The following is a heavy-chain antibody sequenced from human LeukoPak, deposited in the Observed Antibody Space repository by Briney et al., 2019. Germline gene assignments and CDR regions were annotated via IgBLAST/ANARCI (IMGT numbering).Heavy chain of an antibody. CDR1: GYTLTSYA. D-gene: IGHD4-23*01. V-gene: IGHV1-18*01. CDR3: ARHDRNLYGGNLGTQYSDAFDI. CDR2: ISTYNGNT. J-gene: IGHJ3*02. Sequence: ASVKVSCKASGYTLTSYAISWVRQAPGQGLEWMGWISTYNGNTNSAQKVHFRVTMTTDTSTSTAYMELRSLRSDDTAVYYCARHDRNLYGGNLGTQYSDAFDIWGQGTMVTVSS.